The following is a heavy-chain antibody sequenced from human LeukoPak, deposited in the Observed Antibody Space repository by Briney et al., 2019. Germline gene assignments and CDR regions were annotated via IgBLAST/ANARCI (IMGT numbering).Heavy chain of an antibody. J-gene: IGHJ3*02. CDR1: GGTFSSYA. V-gene: IGHV1-69*13. Sequence: ASVKVSCKASGGTFSSYAISWVRQAPGQGLEWMGGIIPIFGTANYAQKFQGRVTITADESTSTAYMELSSLRSEDTAVYYCAREGGDYSGSPRSGFDIWGQGTMVTVSS. CDR3: AREGGDYSGSPRSGFDI. CDR2: IIPIFGTA. D-gene: IGHD1-26*01.